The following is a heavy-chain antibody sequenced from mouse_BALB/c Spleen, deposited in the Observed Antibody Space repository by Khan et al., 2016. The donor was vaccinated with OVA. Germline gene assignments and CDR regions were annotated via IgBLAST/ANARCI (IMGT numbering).Heavy chain of an antibody. CDR2: INTYTGEP. J-gene: IGHJ1*01. Sequence: QVQLKQSGPELKKPGETVKISCKASGYTFTNYGMNWVKQAPGKGLKWRGWINTYTGEPTYADDFKGRFVFSLETSASTAYLQIRNLKNEDMTTYFCARIASYCYTEVWGAWTTVTVSS. CDR3: ARIASYCYTEV. V-gene: IGHV9-1*02. CDR1: GYTFTNYG.